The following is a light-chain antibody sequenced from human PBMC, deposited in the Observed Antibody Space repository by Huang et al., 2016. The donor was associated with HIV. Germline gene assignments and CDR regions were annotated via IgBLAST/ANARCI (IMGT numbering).Light chain of an antibody. J-gene: IGKJ1*01. CDR3: QHYDNLRT. Sequence: IQMTQSPSSLSASVGDRVTITCQAIQDISNYLNWYQQKPGKATKLLIYDASNLETGCSSRFSGSGSGKDFTIIISSLQAEDIATYYCQHYDNLRTFGQGTKVEIK. CDR2: DAS. V-gene: IGKV1-33*01. CDR1: QDISNY.